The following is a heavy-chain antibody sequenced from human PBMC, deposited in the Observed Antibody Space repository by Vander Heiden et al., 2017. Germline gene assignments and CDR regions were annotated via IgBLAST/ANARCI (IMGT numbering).Heavy chain of an antibody. CDR2: INHSGST. J-gene: IGHJ5*02. CDR3: ATGGTASSNNWFDP. V-gene: IGHV4-34*01. Sequence: QVQLQQWGAGLLKPSETLSLTCAVYGGSFSGYYWSWIRQPPGKGLEWIGEINHSGSTNYNPALKSRVTKSVDTSKNQFSLKLRSVTAADTAVYYFATGGTASSNNWFDPWVQGTLVTVYS. CDR1: GGSFSGYY. D-gene: IGHD2-21*02.